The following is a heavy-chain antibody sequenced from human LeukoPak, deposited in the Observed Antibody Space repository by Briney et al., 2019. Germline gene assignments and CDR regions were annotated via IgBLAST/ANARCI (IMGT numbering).Heavy chain of an antibody. V-gene: IGHV1-2*04. Sequence: ASVKVSCKASGYTFTGYYMHWVRQAPGQGLEWMGWINPNSGGTNYAQKFQGWVTMTRDTSISTAYMELSRLRSDDTAVYYCARGGGYDQKYIQHWGQGTLVTASS. D-gene: IGHD5-12*01. CDR2: INPNSGGT. CDR3: ARGGGYDQKYIQH. CDR1: GYTFTGYY. J-gene: IGHJ1*01.